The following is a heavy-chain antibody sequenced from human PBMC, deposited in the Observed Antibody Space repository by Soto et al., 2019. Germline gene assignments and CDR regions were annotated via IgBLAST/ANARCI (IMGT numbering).Heavy chain of an antibody. D-gene: IGHD6-6*01. V-gene: IGHV3-30*18. Sequence: QVQLVESGGGVVQPGRSLRLSCAASGFTFSSYGMHWVRQAPGKGLEWVAVISYDGSNKYYADSVKGRFTISRDNSKNTLYLQMNSLRAEDTAVYYCANDHGSSSAPVNFDYWGQGTLVTVSS. J-gene: IGHJ4*02. CDR3: ANDHGSSSAPVNFDY. CDR2: ISYDGSNK. CDR1: GFTFSSYG.